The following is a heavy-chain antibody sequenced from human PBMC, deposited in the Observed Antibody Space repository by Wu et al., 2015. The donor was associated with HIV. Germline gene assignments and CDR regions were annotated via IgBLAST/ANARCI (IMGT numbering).Heavy chain of an antibody. Sequence: QVQLVQSGAEVKKPGSLVKVSCKASGGTFSSYAISWVRQAPGQGLEWMGGIIPIFGTANYAQKFQGRVTITADESTSTAYMELSSLRSEDTAVYYCARGRPVVVPAAGYYYYYYMDVWGKGTTVTVSS. V-gene: IGHV1-69*01. J-gene: IGHJ6*03. D-gene: IGHD2-2*01. CDR3: ARGRPVVVPAAGYYYYYYMDV. CDR1: GGTFSSYA. CDR2: IIPIFGTA.